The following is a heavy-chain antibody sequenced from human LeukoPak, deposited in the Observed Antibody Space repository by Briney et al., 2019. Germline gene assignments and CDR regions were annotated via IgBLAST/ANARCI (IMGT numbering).Heavy chain of an antibody. D-gene: IGHD4-23*01. J-gene: IGHJ4*02. V-gene: IGHV3-23*01. Sequence: GGSLRLSCAASGFTFSSNGMSWVRQAPGKGLERVSVIGGSGGNIHYADSVKGRFTISRDNSKNTVYLQMNSLRAEDTATYYCAKDVRWSFDFWGQGTLVTVSS. CDR3: AKDVRWSFDF. CDR2: IGGSGGNI. CDR1: GFTFSSNG.